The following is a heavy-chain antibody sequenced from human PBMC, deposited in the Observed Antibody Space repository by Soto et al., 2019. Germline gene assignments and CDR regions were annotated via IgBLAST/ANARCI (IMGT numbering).Heavy chain of an antibody. CDR3: ARRTVNIRTFYSGLKTHCFDY. J-gene: IGHJ4*02. D-gene: IGHD6-19*01. CDR2: IYYSGST. V-gene: IGHV4-39*01. Sequence: SETLSLTCAFSGCSISSSSYYWGWIRQPPGKGLEWIGSIYYSGSTYYTPSLQSRVAISVDTSKNQFSLKLNSVTAADTAVYYCARRTVNIRTFYSGLKTHCFDYWGQGTLVTVSS. CDR1: GCSISSSSYY.